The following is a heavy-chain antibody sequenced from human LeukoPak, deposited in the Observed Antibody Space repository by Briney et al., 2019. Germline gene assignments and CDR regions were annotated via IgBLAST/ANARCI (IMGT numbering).Heavy chain of an antibody. D-gene: IGHD1-1*01. CDR1: GLTFSSYG. V-gene: IGHV3-48*03. J-gene: IGHJ4*02. CDR3: ARVWGYTADY. Sequence: GGSLRLSCAASGLTFSSYGMKWVRQAPGKGLEWVSYISSSGSTIHYADSVKGRFTISRDNAKNSLLLQMNSLRAEDTAIYYCARVWGYTADYWGQGTLVTVSS. CDR2: ISSSGSTI.